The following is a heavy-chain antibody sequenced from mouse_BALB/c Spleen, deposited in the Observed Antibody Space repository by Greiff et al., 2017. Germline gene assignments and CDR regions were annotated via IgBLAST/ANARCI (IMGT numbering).Heavy chain of an antibody. CDR3: AREGNGYEAMDY. Sequence: EVKLQESGPGLVKPSQSLSLTCSVTGYSITSGYYWNWIRQFPGNKLEWMGYISYDGSNNYNPSLKNRISITRDTSKNQFFLKLNSVTTEDTATYYCAREGNGYEAMDYWGQGTSVTVSS. V-gene: IGHV3-6*02. J-gene: IGHJ4*01. CDR1: GYSITSGYY. CDR2: ISYDGSN. D-gene: IGHD2-2*01.